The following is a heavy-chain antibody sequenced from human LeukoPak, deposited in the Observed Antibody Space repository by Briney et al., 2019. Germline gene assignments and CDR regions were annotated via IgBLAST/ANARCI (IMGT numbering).Heavy chain of an antibody. V-gene: IGHV3-74*01. CDR2: INNDGSSA. CDR3: ARRGTGHGMDV. Sequence: GGSLRLSCAASGFTFNNYWIHWVRHVPGKGLVWVSRINNDGSSASYVDSVKGRFTISRDNAKNTLFLQMNSLRAEDTAVYYCARRGTGHGMDVWGKGTTVIVSS. CDR1: GFTFNNYW. D-gene: IGHD1-1*01. J-gene: IGHJ6*04.